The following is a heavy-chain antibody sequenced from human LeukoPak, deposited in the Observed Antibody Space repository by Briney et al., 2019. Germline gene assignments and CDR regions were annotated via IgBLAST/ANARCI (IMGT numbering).Heavy chain of an antibody. CDR2: INPNSGGT. V-gene: IGHV1-2*02. D-gene: IGHD3-22*01. Sequence: ASVKVSCTASAYTFTGYYMHWVRHAPGQGLEWMGWINPNSGGTNYAQKFQGRVTMTRDTSISTAFMELSRLRSDDTAVYYCAREGEGYSYYYDSSGYKPYNWFDPWGQGTLVTVSS. J-gene: IGHJ5*02. CDR1: AYTFTGYY. CDR3: AREGEGYSYYYDSSGYKPYNWFDP.